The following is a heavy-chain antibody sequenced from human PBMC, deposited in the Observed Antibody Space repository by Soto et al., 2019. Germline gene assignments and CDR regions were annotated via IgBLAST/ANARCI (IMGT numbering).Heavy chain of an antibody. Sequence: QITLKESGPTLVKPTQTLTLTCTFSGFSLSTSGVGVGWIRQPPGKALEWLALIYWDDDKRYSPSLKSRLTIXKXXSQNQVVLTMTHMDPVDTATYYCAPSDYGDPQLDYWGQGTLVTVSS. CDR2: IYWDDDK. V-gene: IGHV2-5*02. D-gene: IGHD4-17*01. J-gene: IGHJ4*02. CDR1: GFSLSTSGVG. CDR3: APSDYGDPQLDY.